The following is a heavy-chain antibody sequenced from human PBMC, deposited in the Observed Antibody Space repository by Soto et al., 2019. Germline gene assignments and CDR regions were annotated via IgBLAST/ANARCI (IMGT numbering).Heavy chain of an antibody. J-gene: IGHJ4*02. D-gene: IGHD3-3*01. V-gene: IGHV3-48*03. CDR1: GFTFSSYE. CDR2: ISSSGSTI. CDR3: ARDYYDFWSGYYAEYFDY. Sequence: GGSLRLSCAASGFTFSSYEMNWVRQAPGKGLEWVSYISSSGSTIYYADSVKGRFTISRDNAKNSLYLQMNSLRAEDTAVYYCARDYYDFWSGYYAEYFDYWGQGTLVTVSS.